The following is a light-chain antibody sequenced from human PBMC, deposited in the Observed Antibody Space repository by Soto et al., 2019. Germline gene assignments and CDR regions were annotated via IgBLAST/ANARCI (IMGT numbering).Light chain of an antibody. CDR1: QGISTW. Sequence: DIQMTQSPSSLPASVGDRVTITCRASQGISTWLAWYQQKPGTAPKLLIYAASTLQSGVPSRFSGSGSGTDFTLTISTLQPEDFATYYCHQTFSTRSWTFGQGTKVDIK. J-gene: IGKJ1*01. CDR3: HQTFSTRSWT. V-gene: IGKV1-39*01. CDR2: AAS.